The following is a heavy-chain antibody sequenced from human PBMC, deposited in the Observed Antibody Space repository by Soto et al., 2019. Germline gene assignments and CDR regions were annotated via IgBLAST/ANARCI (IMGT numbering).Heavy chain of an antibody. D-gene: IGHD5-12*01. J-gene: IGHJ4*02. V-gene: IGHV1-18*01. CDR1: GYSFGYTFRNYG. CDR3: ARDNYERCGYFDY. Sequence: VQLVQSGGEVKPPGASVKVSCKACGYSFGYTFRNYGISWVRQAPGQGPEWMGWISGYNGNTNYAQKFQGRVTMTTDTSTSTAYMELRSLRSDDTAVYYCARDNYERCGYFDYWGQGTLVTVSS. CDR2: ISGYNGNT.